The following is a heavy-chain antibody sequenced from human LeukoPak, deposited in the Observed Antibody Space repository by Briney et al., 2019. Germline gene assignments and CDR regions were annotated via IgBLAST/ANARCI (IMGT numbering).Heavy chain of an antibody. CDR3: ARDRYYDSSGYYGEFDY. CDR1: GYTFTSYG. D-gene: IGHD3-22*01. V-gene: IGHV1-18*01. Sequence: GASVKVSCKASGYTFTSYGISWVRQAPGQGLEWMGWVSAYNGNTNYAQKLQGRVTMTTDTSTSTAYMELRSLRSDDTAVYYCARDRYYDSSGYYGEFDYWGQGTLVTVSS. CDR2: VSAYNGNT. J-gene: IGHJ4*02.